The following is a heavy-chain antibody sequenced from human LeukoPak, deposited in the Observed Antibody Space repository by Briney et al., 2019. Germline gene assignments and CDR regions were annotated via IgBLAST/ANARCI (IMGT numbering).Heavy chain of an antibody. V-gene: IGHV4-39*07. Sequence: SETLSLTCTVSGGSISSSSYYWGWIRQPPGKGLEWIGSIYYSGSTYYNPSLKSRVTISVDTSMNQFSLKLSSVTAADTAVYYCARALRVTNDAFDIWGQGTMVTVSS. J-gene: IGHJ3*02. CDR3: ARALRVTNDAFDI. D-gene: IGHD4-23*01. CDR2: IYYSGST. CDR1: GGSISSSSYY.